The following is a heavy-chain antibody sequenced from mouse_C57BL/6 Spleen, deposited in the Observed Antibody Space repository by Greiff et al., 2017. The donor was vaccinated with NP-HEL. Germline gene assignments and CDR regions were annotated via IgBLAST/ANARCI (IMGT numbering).Heavy chain of an antibody. CDR2: ISSGSSTI. D-gene: IGHD2-4*01. V-gene: IGHV5-17*01. Sequence: VQLNESGGGLVKPGGSLKLSCAASGFTFSDYGMHWVRQAPEKGLEWVAYISSGSSTIYYADTVKGRFTISRDNAKNTLFLQMTSLRSEDTAMYYCARNDYDGDYYAMDYWGQGTSVTGSS. CDR3: ARNDYDGDYYAMDY. CDR1: GFTFSDYG. J-gene: IGHJ4*01.